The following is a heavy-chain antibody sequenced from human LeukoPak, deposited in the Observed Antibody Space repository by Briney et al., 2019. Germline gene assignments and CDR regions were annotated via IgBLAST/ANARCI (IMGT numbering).Heavy chain of an antibody. CDR2: INHSGST. CDR3: ARAGYGDSDFDY. CDR1: GGSFSGYY. Sequence: SETLSLTCAVYGGSFSGYYWSWIRQPPGKGLEWIGEINHSGSTNYNPSLKSRVTISVDTSKNQFSLKLDSVTAADTAVYYCARAGYGDSDFDYWGQGTLVTVSS. D-gene: IGHD4-17*01. V-gene: IGHV4-34*01. J-gene: IGHJ4*02.